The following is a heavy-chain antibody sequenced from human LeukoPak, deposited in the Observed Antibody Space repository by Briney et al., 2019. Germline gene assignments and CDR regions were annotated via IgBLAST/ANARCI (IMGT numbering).Heavy chain of an antibody. J-gene: IGHJ4*02. Sequence: PGGSLRLSCAASGFTFSDYYMSWIRQAPGKGLEWVSYISSSGSTIYYADSVKGRFTISRDNAKNSLYLQMNSLRAEDTAVYYCARGYDFWSGYRQGGIFDYWGQGTLVTVSS. CDR2: ISSSGSTI. V-gene: IGHV3-11*04. D-gene: IGHD3-3*01. CDR3: ARGYDFWSGYRQGGIFDY. CDR1: GFTFSDYY.